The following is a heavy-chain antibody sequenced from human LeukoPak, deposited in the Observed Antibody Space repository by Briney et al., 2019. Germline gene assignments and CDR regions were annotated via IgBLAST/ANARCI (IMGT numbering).Heavy chain of an antibody. J-gene: IGHJ4*02. CDR1: GYTFSSYD. CDR2: VSAYNGDT. CDR3: ATGDYYCGGDCWG. Sequence: ASVKVSCKASGYTFSSYDISWVRQTPGQGLQWMGWVSAYNGDTNSAQKFQGRVTMTEDTSTDTAYMELSSLRSEDTAVYYCATGDYYCGGDCWGWGQGTLVTVSS. V-gene: IGHV1-18*01. D-gene: IGHD2-21*02.